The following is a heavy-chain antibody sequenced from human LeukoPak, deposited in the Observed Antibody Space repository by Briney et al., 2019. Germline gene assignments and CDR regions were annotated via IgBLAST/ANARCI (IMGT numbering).Heavy chain of an antibody. D-gene: IGHD5-12*01. CDR1: GYTFTSYD. Sequence: GASVKVSCKASGYTFTSYDINWVRQATGQGLEWMGWMNPNSGNTGYAQKFQGRVTMTRNTSISTAYMELSSLRSEDTAVYYCARVYSGYDFYYYYGMDVWGQGTTVTVSS. J-gene: IGHJ6*02. V-gene: IGHV1-8*01. CDR2: MNPNSGNT. CDR3: ARVYSGYDFYYYYGMDV.